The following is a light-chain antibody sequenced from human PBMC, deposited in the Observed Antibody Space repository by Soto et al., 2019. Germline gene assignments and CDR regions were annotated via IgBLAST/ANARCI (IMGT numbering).Light chain of an antibody. CDR2: EGS. J-gene: IGLJ2*01. CDR3: CSYAVSSTYVV. Sequence: QSALTQHASVSGSPGQSITISCTGTSSDVGSYNLVSWYQQHPGKAPKLMIYEGSKRPSGVSNRFSGSKSGNTASLTISGLQAEDEADYCCCSYAVSSTYVVFGGGTKLTVL. CDR1: SSDVGSYNL. V-gene: IGLV2-23*01.